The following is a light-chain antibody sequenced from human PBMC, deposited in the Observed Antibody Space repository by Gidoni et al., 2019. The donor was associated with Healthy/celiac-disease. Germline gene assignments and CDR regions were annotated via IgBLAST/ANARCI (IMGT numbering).Light chain of an antibody. CDR2: EGS. CDR3: CSYAGSSTYV. V-gene: IGLV2-23*01. J-gene: IGLJ1*01. Sequence: QSALTQPASVSGSPGQSIPISCTGTSSDVGSYNLVSWYQQHPGKAPKLMIYEGSKRPSGFSNRFSGSKSGNTASLTISGLQAEDEADYYCCSYAGSSTYVFGTGTKVTVL. CDR1: SSDVGSYNL.